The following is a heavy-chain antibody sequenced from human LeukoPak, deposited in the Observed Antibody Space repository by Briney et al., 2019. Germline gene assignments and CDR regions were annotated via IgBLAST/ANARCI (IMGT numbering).Heavy chain of an antibody. V-gene: IGHV4-30-4*01. J-gene: IGHJ4*02. CDR2: IYYSGST. D-gene: IGHD2-2*02. CDR3: ASLYCSSTRCYTSDY. Sequence: SETLSLTCTVSGGSISSGDYYWRWICQPPGKGLEWIGYIYYSGSTYYNPSLKSRVTISVDTSKNQFSLKLSSVTAADTAVYYCASLYCSSTRCYTSDYWGQGTLVTVSS. CDR1: GGSISSGDYY.